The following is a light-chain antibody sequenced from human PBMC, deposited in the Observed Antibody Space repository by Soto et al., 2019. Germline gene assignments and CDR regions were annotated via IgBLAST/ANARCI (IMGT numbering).Light chain of an antibody. CDR3: QQRGNWPS. CDR2: DAS. V-gene: IGKV3-11*01. Sequence: EIVLTQSPATLSLSPGERATLSCRASQSVSSYLAWYQQKPGQAPRLLIYDASNRATGIPARFGGSGSGTDFTLTISSLEPEDFAVYYCQQRGNWPSFGPGTKVHIK. J-gene: IGKJ3*01. CDR1: QSVSSY.